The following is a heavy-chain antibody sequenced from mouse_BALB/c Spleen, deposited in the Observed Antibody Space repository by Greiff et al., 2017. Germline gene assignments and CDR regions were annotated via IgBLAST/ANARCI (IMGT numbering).Heavy chain of an antibody. D-gene: IGHD1-1*01. V-gene: IGHV2-9*02. CDR1: GFSLTSYG. J-gene: IGHJ3*01. CDR3: AREGVYYYGSSSPWFAY. CDR2: IWAGGST. Sequence: QVQLKESGPGLVAPSQSLSITCTVSGFSLTSYGVHWVRQPPGKGLEWLGVIWAGGSTNYNSALMSRLSISKDNSKSQVFLKMNCLQTDDTAMYYCAREGVYYYGSSSPWFAYWGQGTLVTVSA.